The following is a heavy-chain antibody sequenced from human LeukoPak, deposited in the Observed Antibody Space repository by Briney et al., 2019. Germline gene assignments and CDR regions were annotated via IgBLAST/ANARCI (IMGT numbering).Heavy chain of an antibody. Sequence: PGGSLRLSCAASGFTFNNYWMTWVRQASGKGLEWVGRIRSKANSYATAYAASVKGRFTISRDDSKNTAYLQMNSLKTEDTAVYYCTRSQSGSYQNWFDPWGQGTLVTVSS. D-gene: IGHD1-26*01. CDR1: GFTFNNYW. J-gene: IGHJ5*02. V-gene: IGHV3-73*01. CDR3: TRSQSGSYQNWFDP. CDR2: IRSKANSYAT.